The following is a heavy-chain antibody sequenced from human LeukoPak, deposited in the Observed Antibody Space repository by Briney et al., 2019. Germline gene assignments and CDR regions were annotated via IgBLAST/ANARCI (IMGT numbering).Heavy chain of an antibody. Sequence: PSETLSLTCTVSGGSVSSSSYYWAWIRQPPGKGLEWIGSVYYDGGTSYSPSLKSRVTVPVDTSRNEFSLRLGSVTAADTAVYYCAREQWLGRADYWGQGTLVTVSS. J-gene: IGHJ4*02. D-gene: IGHD6-19*01. CDR2: VYYDGGT. V-gene: IGHV4-39*07. CDR1: GGSVSSSSYY. CDR3: AREQWLGRADY.